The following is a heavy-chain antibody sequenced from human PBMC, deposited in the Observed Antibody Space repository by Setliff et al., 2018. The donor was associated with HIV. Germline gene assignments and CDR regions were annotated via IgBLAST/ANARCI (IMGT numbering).Heavy chain of an antibody. CDR3: AGSILTGYYTFGADY. CDR2: INPNSGGT. Sequence: ASVKVSCKASGYTFTGYYMHWVRQAPGQGLEWMGWINPNSGGTTYAQKFQGRVTMTRDTSISTAYMEVSRLRSDDTAVYYCAGSILTGYYTFGADYWGQGTLVTAPQ. CDR1: GYTFTGYY. J-gene: IGHJ4*02. V-gene: IGHV1-2*02. D-gene: IGHD3-9*01.